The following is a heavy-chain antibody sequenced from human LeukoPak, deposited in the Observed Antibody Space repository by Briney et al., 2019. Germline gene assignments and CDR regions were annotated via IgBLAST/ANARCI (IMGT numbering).Heavy chain of an antibody. J-gene: IGHJ4*02. CDR3: AGDTKVHFDY. Sequence: PSQTLSLTCTVSGGSISSGSYYWSWIRQPAWKGLEWIGRIYTSGSTNYNPSLKSRVTISVDTSKNQFSLKLSSVTAADTAVYYCAGDTKVHFDYWGQGTLVTVSS. D-gene: IGHD4/OR15-4a*01. V-gene: IGHV4-61*02. CDR2: IYTSGST. CDR1: GGSISSGSYY.